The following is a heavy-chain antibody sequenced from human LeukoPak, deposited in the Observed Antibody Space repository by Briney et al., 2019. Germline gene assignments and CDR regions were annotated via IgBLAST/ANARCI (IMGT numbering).Heavy chain of an antibody. J-gene: IGHJ4*02. CDR3: ARDAAIYDTGAYYYLW. Sequence: SVKVSCKASGGTFSSYTISWVRQAPGQGLEWMGGIIPIFGTANYAQKFQGRVTITADESSNTAYMELNSLRSEDTAIYYCARDAAIYDTGAYYYLWWGQGTLVTVSS. V-gene: IGHV1-69*13. CDR1: GGTFSSYT. D-gene: IGHD3-22*01. CDR2: IIPIFGTA.